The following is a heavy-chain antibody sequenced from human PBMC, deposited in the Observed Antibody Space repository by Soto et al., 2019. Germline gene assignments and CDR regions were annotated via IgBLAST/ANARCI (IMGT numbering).Heavy chain of an antibody. V-gene: IGHV1-69*13. D-gene: IGHD4-17*01. CDR2: IIPIFGTA. J-gene: IGHJ6*02. CDR3: ARGTVYGDYMGYYYGMDV. CDR1: GGTFSSYA. Sequence: ASVKVSCKASGGTFSSYAISWVRQAPGQGLEWMGGIIPIFGTANYAQKFQGRVTITADESTSTAYMELSSLRSEDTAVYYCARGTVYGDYMGYYYGMDVWGQGTTVTVSS.